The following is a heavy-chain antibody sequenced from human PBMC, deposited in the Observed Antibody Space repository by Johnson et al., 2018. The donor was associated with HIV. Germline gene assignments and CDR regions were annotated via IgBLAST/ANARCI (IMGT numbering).Heavy chain of an antibody. CDR2: INWNGDNT. J-gene: IGHJ3*02. D-gene: IGHD3-10*01. CDR1: GFTFDDYG. CDR3: ARDFSVRAFDI. Sequence: VQLVESGGNVVRPGGSLRLSCTASGFTFDDYGMSWVRQVPGKGLEWVSGINWNGDNTGYADSLKGRFTISRDNAKNSLYLQMNSLRAEDTAVYYCARDFSVRAFDIWGQGTMVTVSS. V-gene: IGHV3-20*04.